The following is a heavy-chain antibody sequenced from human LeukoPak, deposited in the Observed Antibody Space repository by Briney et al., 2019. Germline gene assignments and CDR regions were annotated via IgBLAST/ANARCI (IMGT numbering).Heavy chain of an antibody. CDR1: GGSFSGYY. CDR2: INHSGST. J-gene: IGHJ4*02. CDR3: ARGGIAAAWDY. V-gene: IGHV4-34*01. Sequence: SETLSLTCAVYGGSFSGYYWSWIRQPPGKGLEWIGEINHSGSTNYNPSLKSRVTISVDTSKNQFSLKLSSMTAADTAVYYCARGGIAAAWDYWGQGTLVTVSS. D-gene: IGHD6-13*01.